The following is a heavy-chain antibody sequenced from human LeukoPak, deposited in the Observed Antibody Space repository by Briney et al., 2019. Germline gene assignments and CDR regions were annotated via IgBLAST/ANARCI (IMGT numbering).Heavy chain of an antibody. Sequence: GGSLRLSCAASGFTFSSYAMHWVRQAPGKGPEWVALISYDGSNKYYADSVKGRFTISRDNSKNTLYLQMSSLRAEDTAVYYCATHYYDSSGYYSPDYWGQGTLVTVSS. CDR3: ATHYYDSSGYYSPDY. CDR2: ISYDGSNK. V-gene: IGHV3-30-3*01. J-gene: IGHJ4*02. D-gene: IGHD3-22*01. CDR1: GFTFSSYA.